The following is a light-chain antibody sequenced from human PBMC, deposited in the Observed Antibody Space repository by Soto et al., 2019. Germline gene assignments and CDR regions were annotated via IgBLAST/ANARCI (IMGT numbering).Light chain of an antibody. CDR1: QSSTSY. Sequence: DIQMTQSPSSLSASVGDRVTITCRASQSSTSYLNWFQKKPGKAPKLLFYAASNLQSGVPSRFSGSGSGTDFTLTISSLQPEDFATYYCQQSYSTLGLTFGGGTKVEIK. CDR2: AAS. J-gene: IGKJ4*01. CDR3: QQSYSTLGLT. V-gene: IGKV1-39*01.